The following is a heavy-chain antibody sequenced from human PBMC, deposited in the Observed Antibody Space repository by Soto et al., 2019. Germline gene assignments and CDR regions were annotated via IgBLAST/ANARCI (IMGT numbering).Heavy chain of an antibody. CDR1: GGSISSSSYY. V-gene: IGHV4-39*01. CDR3: ARHINYGDYEGNWFDP. D-gene: IGHD4-17*01. Sequence: SETLSLTCTVSGGSISSSSYYWGWIRQPPGKGLEWIGSIYYSGSTYYNPSLKSRVTISVDTSKNQFSLKLSSVTAADTAVYYCARHINYGDYEGNWFDPWGQGTLVTVSS. CDR2: IYYSGST. J-gene: IGHJ5*02.